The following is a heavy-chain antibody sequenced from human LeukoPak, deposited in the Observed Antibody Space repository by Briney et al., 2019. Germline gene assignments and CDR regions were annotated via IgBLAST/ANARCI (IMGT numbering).Heavy chain of an antibody. CDR3: AARSYDSSGYPGYYFDY. CDR2: INHSGST. CDR1: GGSFSGYY. J-gene: IGHJ4*02. D-gene: IGHD3-22*01. V-gene: IGHV4-34*01. Sequence: SETLSLTCAVYGGSFSGYYWSWIRQPPGKGLEWIGEINHSGSTNYNPSLKSRVTISVDTSKNQFSLKLSSVTAADTAAYYCAARSYDSSGYPGYYFDYWGQGTLVTVSS.